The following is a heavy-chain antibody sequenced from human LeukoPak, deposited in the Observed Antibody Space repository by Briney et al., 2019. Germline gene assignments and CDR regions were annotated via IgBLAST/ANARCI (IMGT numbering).Heavy chain of an antibody. Sequence: PGRSLRLSCAASGFTFGDYAMNWVRQAPGKGLEWVGFIRSKAYGGTTEYAASVKGRFTISRDDSKSIAYLQMNSLKTEDTAVYYCSSKWELLYWGQGTLVTVSS. V-gene: IGHV3-49*04. J-gene: IGHJ4*02. CDR3: SSKWELLY. CDR2: IRSKAYGGTT. CDR1: GFTFGDYA. D-gene: IGHD1-26*01.